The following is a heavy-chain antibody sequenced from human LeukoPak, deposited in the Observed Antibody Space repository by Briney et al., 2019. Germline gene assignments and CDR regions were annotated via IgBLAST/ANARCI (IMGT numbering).Heavy chain of an antibody. J-gene: IGHJ4*02. CDR3: ARADIVVVPADTGESDY. CDR2: ISSSGSTI. CDR1: GFTFSSYE. D-gene: IGHD2-2*01. V-gene: IGHV3-48*03. Sequence: GGSLRLSCAASGFTFSSYEMSWVRQAPGKGLEWVSYISSSGSTICYADSVKGRFTISRDNAKNSLYLQMNSLRAEDTAVYYCARADIVVVPADTGESDYWGQGTLVTVSS.